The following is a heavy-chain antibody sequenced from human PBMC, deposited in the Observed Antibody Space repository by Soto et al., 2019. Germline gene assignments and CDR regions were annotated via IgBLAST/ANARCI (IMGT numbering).Heavy chain of an antibody. CDR1: GGTFSSYT. CDR2: IIPILGIA. Sequence: SVKVSCKASGGTFSSYTISWVRQAPGQGLEWMGRIIPILGIANYAQKFQGRVTITADKSTSTAYMELSSLRSEDTAVYYCARGVRVDYIWGSYRDYIDYWGQGTLVTVSS. CDR3: ARGVRVDYIWGSYRDYIDY. D-gene: IGHD3-16*02. V-gene: IGHV1-69*02. J-gene: IGHJ4*02.